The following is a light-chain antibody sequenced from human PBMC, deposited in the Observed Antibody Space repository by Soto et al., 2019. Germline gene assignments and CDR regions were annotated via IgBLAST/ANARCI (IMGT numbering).Light chain of an antibody. Sequence: TQSPATLSVSPGGRATLSCRASQSISAPLAWYQQKPGQAPRLLIHGASTRATGFPARFSGSGSGTDFTLTISSLQSEDIAIYYCQQYNNWPWTFGQGTKVDIK. V-gene: IGKV3-15*01. CDR3: QQYNNWPWT. CDR2: GAS. J-gene: IGKJ1*01. CDR1: QSISAP.